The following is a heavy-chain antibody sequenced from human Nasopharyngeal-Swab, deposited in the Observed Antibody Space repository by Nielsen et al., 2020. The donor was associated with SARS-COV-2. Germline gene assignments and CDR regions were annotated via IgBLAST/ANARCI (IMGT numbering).Heavy chain of an antibody. V-gene: IGHV6-1*01. CDR1: GDSVSSNNVG. Sequence: SPTLSLTCALSGDSVSSNNVGWNWIRQSPSRGLEWLGRTYYGSKWYNHYAPSVKSRVTIKPDTSKNQFSLQMDSVTPEDSAVYYCARGFLQTGFDYWGQGTLVTVSS. CDR3: ARGFLQTGFDY. D-gene: IGHD3-9*01. J-gene: IGHJ4*02. CDR2: TYYGSKWYN.